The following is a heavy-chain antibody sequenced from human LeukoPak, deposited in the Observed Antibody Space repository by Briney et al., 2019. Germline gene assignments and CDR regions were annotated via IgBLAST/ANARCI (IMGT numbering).Heavy chain of an antibody. CDR3: ARGKYYYDSSGYYYGDLLYYFDY. V-gene: IGHV3-33*01. Sequence: GGSLRLSCAASGFTFSSYGMHWVRQAPGKGLEWVAVVWYDGSNKYYADSVKGRFTISRDNSKNTLYVQMNSLRAEDTAVYYCARGKYYYDSSGYYYGDLLYYFDYWGQGTLVTVSS. CDR1: GFTFSSYG. CDR2: VWYDGSNK. D-gene: IGHD3-22*01. J-gene: IGHJ4*02.